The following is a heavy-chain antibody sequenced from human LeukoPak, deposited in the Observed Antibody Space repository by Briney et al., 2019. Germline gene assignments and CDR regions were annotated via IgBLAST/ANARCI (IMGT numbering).Heavy chain of an antibody. CDR1: GYTFTGYY. Sequence: GASVKVSCKASGYTFTGYYMHWVRQAPRQGLEWMGWINPNSGGTNYAQKFQGRVTMTRDTSISTAYMELSRLRSDDTAVYYCATYYYDSSGYYHVDYWGQGTLVTVSS. D-gene: IGHD3-22*01. CDR3: ATYYYDSSGYYHVDY. V-gene: IGHV1-2*02. CDR2: INPNSGGT. J-gene: IGHJ4*02.